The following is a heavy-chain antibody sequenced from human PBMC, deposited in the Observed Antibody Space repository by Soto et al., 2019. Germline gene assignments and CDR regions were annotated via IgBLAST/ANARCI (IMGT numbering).Heavy chain of an antibody. CDR3: ARGRNYDFWSGYYGFDY. CDR2: MNPNSGNT. V-gene: IGHV1-8*01. D-gene: IGHD3-3*01. CDR1: GYTFTSYD. J-gene: IGHJ4*02. Sequence: QVQLVQSGAEVKKPGASVKVSCKASGYTFTSYDINWVRQATGQGLEWMGWMNPNSGNTGYAQKFQGKVTMTRNTSISTAYMEVSRLRSEDTAVYYCARGRNYDFWSGYYGFDYWGQGTLVTVSS.